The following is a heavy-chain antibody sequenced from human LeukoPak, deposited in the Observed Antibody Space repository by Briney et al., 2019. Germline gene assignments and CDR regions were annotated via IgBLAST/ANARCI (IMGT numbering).Heavy chain of an antibody. D-gene: IGHD3-22*01. CDR1: GASVSSGSYY. CDR3: TRDAALHYYDSNPSGFDY. V-gene: IGHV4-61*02. J-gene: IGHJ4*02. Sequence: PSETLSLTCTVSGASVSSGSYYWNWLRQPAGRGLEWIGRMSTSGSTNYKPSLKRRVIMSLDTSKNQFSLKLSSVTAADTAVYYCTRDAALHYYDSNPSGFDYWGQGTLVTVSS. CDR2: MSTSGST.